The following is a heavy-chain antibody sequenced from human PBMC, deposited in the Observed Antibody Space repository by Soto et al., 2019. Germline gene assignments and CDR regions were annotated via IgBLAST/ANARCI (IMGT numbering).Heavy chain of an antibody. CDR2: TYYRSKWYY. CDR3: ARGDQYSRRIFDY. CDR1: GDSVSSNSAG. J-gene: IGHJ4*01. Sequence: SQTLSLTCAITGDSVSSNSAGWSWVRQSPSRGLEWLGRTYYRSKWYYEYAVSVRGRITINPDTSKNQYSLQLNSVTPEDTAVYFCARGDQYSRRIFDYWGQGTMVTVSS. D-gene: IGHD1-26*01. V-gene: IGHV6-1*01.